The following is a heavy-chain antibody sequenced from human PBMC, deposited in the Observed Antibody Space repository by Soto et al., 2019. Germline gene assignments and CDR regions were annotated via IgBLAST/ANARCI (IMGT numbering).Heavy chain of an antibody. CDR1: GCSTSSDNY. CDR2: IYYSGNT. V-gene: IGHV4-30-4*01. CDR3: AREFGESSGGLCYFDA. D-gene: IGHD2-15*01. J-gene: IGHJ4*01. Sequence: SETLSLTCTLSGCSTSSDNYWCRIRQLPGKGLEWIGHIYYSGNTDYNPSLKSRLAISIDTSKNQFSLKLSSVTAADTAVYFCAREFGESSGGLCYFDARGQGALATVPS.